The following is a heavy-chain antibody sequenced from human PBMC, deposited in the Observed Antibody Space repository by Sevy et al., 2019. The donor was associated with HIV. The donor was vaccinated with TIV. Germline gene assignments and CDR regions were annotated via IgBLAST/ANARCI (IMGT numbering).Heavy chain of an antibody. J-gene: IGHJ4*01. V-gene: IGHV3-48*01. CDR3: ARPDLSGWYFDF. CDR1: GFTFSSYS. CDR2: ISSSSDSSRTL. Sequence: GGSLRLSCVASGFTFSSYSMNWVRQAPGKGLEWVSYISSSSDSSRTLYYADSVKGRFSISRENAKNSVHLQMTGLRVEDTAVYYCARPDLSGWYFDFWGHGTLVTVSS. D-gene: IGHD6-19*01.